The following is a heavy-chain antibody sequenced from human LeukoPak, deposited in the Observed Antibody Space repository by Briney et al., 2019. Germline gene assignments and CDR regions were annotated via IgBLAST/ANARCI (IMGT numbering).Heavy chain of an antibody. D-gene: IGHD4-17*01. Sequence: TGGSLRLSCAASGFTFGRYAMSWVRQAPGKGLEWVSAISGSSGSTHYADSVKGRFTISRDNSKNILYLQMNSLRAEDTAVYYCAKERRLTTAFDYWGQGTLVTVSS. CDR3: AKERRLTTAFDY. V-gene: IGHV3-23*01. J-gene: IGHJ4*02. CDR2: ISGSSGST. CDR1: GFTFGRYA.